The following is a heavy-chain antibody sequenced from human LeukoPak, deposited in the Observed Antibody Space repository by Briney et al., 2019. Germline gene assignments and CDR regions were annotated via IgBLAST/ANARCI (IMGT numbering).Heavy chain of an antibody. Sequence: SETLSLTCTVSGYSISSGYYWGWIRQPPGKGLEWIGSIYHSGSTYYNPSLKSRVTISVDTSKNQFSLKLSSVTAADTAVYYYARSGHYYYYYMDVWGKGTTVTASS. V-gene: IGHV4-38-2*02. CDR3: ARSGHYYYYYMDV. J-gene: IGHJ6*03. CDR1: GYSISSGYY. CDR2: IYHSGST. D-gene: IGHD3-10*01.